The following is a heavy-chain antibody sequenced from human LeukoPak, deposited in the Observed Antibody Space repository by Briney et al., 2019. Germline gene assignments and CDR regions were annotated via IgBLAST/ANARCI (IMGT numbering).Heavy chain of an antibody. CDR1: GGSISSHQ. CDR3: AREITGSYSSFDP. V-gene: IGHV4-59*11. J-gene: IGHJ5*02. D-gene: IGHD5-18*01. Sequence: PSETLSLTCTVSGGSISSHQWSWIRQPPGKGLEWIGYIYNSGSTNYNPSLKSRVTISVDTSKNQFSLKLSSVTAADTAVYYCAREITGSYSSFDPWGQGTLVTVST. CDR2: IYNSGST.